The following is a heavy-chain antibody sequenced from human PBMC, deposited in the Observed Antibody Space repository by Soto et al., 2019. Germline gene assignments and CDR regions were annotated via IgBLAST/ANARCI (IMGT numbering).Heavy chain of an antibody. CDR3: ARGLDYYDSSGYYYMLEQAFDI. Sequence: SETLSLTCTVSGGSVSSGSYYWSWLRQPPGKGLEWIGYIYYSGSTNYNPSLKSRVTISVDTSKNQFSLKLSSVTAADTAVYYCARGLDYYDSSGYYYMLEQAFDIWGQGTMVTV. V-gene: IGHV4-61*01. D-gene: IGHD3-22*01. J-gene: IGHJ3*02. CDR1: GGSVSSGSYY. CDR2: IYYSGST.